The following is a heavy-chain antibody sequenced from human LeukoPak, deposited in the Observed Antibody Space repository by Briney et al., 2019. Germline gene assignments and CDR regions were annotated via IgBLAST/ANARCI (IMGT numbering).Heavy chain of an antibody. CDR2: ISGSGYST. V-gene: IGHV3-23*01. Sequence: GGSLRLSCAASGFTISSDGMSWVRQAPGKGLEWVSAISGSGYSTYYADSVKGRFTISRDNSKNTLYLQMNSLRAEDTAVYYCAKGTYHFDYWGQGTLVTVSS. CDR3: AKGTYHFDY. J-gene: IGHJ4*02. CDR1: GFTISSDG.